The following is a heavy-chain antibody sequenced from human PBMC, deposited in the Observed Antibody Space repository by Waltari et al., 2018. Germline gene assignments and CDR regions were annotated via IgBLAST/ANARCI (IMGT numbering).Heavy chain of an antibody. J-gene: IGHJ4*02. V-gene: IGHV4-38-2*01. CDR2: IYHSGST. D-gene: IGHD6-13*01. CDR1: GYSISSGYY. Sequence: QVQLQESGPGLVKPSETLSLTCAVSGYSISSGYYWGWLRQPPGKGLEWIGSIYHSGSTYYNPSLKSRVTISVDTSKNQFSLKLSSVTAADTAVYYCASGRIKIAAAGTWFDYWGQGTLVTVSS. CDR3: ASGRIKIAAAGTWFDY.